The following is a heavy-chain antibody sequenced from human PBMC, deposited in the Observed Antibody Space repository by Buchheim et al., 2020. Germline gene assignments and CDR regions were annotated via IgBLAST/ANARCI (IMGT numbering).Heavy chain of an antibody. D-gene: IGHD6-13*01. CDR3: ARSLEVYSSSWYYYYYYMDV. J-gene: IGHJ6*03. CDR2: LNLNGGKP. V-gene: IGHV1-8*01. Sequence: QVQLVQSGAEVKKPGASVKVSCKASGYTFTSNDINWVRQPTGQGLEWMGWLNLNGGKPAYAQKFQGRSTITRKPSKRTAYIALSSLRSEDTAVYYCARSLEVYSSSWYYYYYYMDVWGKGTT. CDR1: GYTFTSND.